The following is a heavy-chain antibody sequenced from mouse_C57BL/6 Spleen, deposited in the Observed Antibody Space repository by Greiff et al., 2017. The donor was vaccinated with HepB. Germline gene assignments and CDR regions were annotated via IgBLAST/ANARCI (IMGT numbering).Heavy chain of an antibody. Sequence: VQLQQPGAELVMPGASVKLSCKASGYTFTSYWMHWVKQRPGQGLEWIGEIDPSDSYTNYNQKFKGKSTLTVDKSSSTAYMQLSSLTSEDSAVYYCARGGDYYGSSYGYFDVWGTGTTVTVSS. CDR1: GYTFTSYW. CDR2: IDPSDSYT. D-gene: IGHD1-1*01. V-gene: IGHV1-69*01. CDR3: ARGGDYYGSSYGYFDV. J-gene: IGHJ1*03.